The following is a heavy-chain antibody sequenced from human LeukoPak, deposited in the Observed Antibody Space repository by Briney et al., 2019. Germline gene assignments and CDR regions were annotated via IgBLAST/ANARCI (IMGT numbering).Heavy chain of an antibody. Sequence: PGGSLRLSCAVSGFTFTDTYMTWIRQAPGKGLESLSYISPSGTDISYADSVKGRFTISRDNAKNSLYLQMNSLRAEDTAVYYCARLYSGSFLYYFYYYMDVWGKGTTVTISS. CDR1: GFTFTDTY. CDR3: ARLYSGSFLYYFYYYMDV. CDR2: ISPSGTDI. D-gene: IGHD1-26*01. V-gene: IGHV3-11*04. J-gene: IGHJ6*03.